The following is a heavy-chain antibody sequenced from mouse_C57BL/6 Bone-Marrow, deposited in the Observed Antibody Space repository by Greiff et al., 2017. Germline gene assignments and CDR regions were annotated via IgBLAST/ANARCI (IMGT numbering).Heavy chain of an antibody. Sequence: QVQLQQSDAELVKPGASVKISCKASGYTFTDHTIHWMKQRPEQGLEWIGYIYPRDGSTKYNEKFKGKATLTADKSSSTAYMQLNSLTSEDSAVYFCARRRITTVVATGNWYFDVWGTGTTVTVSS. V-gene: IGHV1-78*01. CDR3: ARRRITTVVATGNWYFDV. CDR2: IYPRDGST. J-gene: IGHJ1*03. CDR1: GYTFTDHT. D-gene: IGHD1-1*01.